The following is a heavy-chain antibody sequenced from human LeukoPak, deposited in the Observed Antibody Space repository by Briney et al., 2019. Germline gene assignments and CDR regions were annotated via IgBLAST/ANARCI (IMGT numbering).Heavy chain of an antibody. CDR3: ARDQRVTGRPDIDY. CDR1: GFTFRNHW. CDR2: ISSDGSST. Sequence: AGGSLRLSCAASGFTFRNHWMHWVRQTPGKGLEWVSRISSDGSSTTYADSVKGRFTISRDNAKNTLYLQMNNLRAEDTAMYYCARDQRVTGRPDIDYWGQGTLVIVSS. V-gene: IGHV3-74*03. J-gene: IGHJ4*02. D-gene: IGHD6-6*01.